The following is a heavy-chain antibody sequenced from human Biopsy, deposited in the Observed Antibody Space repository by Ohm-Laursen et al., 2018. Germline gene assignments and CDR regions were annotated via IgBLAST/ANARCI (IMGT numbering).Heavy chain of an antibody. J-gene: IGHJ3*02. Sequence: SETLSLTCTVSGGSISGSSWSWIRQAPGRGLERVGYISYSGSTSNNPSLKSRITISVDTSKNQISLKVTSVTAADTAVYYCAKHGSGWTGDDALHIWGQGTMVTVSS. CDR2: ISYSGST. CDR3: AKHGSGWTGDDALHI. CDR1: GGSISGSS. D-gene: IGHD6-19*01. V-gene: IGHV4-59*08.